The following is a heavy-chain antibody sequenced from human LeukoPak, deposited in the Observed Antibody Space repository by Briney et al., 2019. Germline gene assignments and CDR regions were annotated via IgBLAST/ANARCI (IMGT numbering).Heavy chain of an antibody. Sequence: SETLSLTCTVSGGSISSYYWSWIRQPPGKGLEWIGYIYYSGSTNYNPSLKSRVTISVDTSKNQFSLKLSSVTAADTAVYYCARQQRYYGSSGPPDYWGQGTLVTVSS. J-gene: IGHJ4*02. CDR2: IYYSGST. CDR3: ARQQRYYGSSGPPDY. V-gene: IGHV4-59*08. D-gene: IGHD3-22*01. CDR1: GGSISSYY.